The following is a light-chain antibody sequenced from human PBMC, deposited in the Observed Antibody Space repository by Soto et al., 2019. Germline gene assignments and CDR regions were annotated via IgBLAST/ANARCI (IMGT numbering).Light chain of an antibody. CDR2: DVS. CDR3: SSYTSSSTLV. CDR1: SSDIGAYNY. J-gene: IGLJ2*01. Sequence: QSALTQPASVSGSPGQSITISCTGTSSDIGAYNYVSWYQQHPGKAPELMIYDVSNRPSGVSNRFSGSKSGNTASLTISGLQPEDEADYYCSSYTSSSTLVFGGGTKLTVL. V-gene: IGLV2-14*01.